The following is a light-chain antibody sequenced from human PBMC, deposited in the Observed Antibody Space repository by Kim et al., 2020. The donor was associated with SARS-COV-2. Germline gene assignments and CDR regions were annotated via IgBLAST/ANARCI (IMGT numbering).Light chain of an antibody. CDR1: QSLSSSY. J-gene: IGKJ2*01. V-gene: IGKV3-20*01. CDR3: QQYGSSPRT. Sequence: PGERAALSCRASQSLSSSYLAWSQQKPGQAPRLLIYGASSRATGITDRFSDSGSGTDFTLTISRLEPEGFAVYYCQQYGSSPRTFGQGTTLEI. CDR2: GAS.